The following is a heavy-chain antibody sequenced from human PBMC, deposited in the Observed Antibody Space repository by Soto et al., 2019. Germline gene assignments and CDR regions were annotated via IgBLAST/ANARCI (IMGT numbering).Heavy chain of an antibody. CDR2: INMDGTKT. D-gene: IGHD3-22*01. Sequence: PGGSLRLSCVASEFTFSKYWMHWVRQAPGKGLVWVSRINMDGTKTAYADSVKGRFTVSRDNANNTLYLQMNSLGVEDTAVYYCARDYYYDSRSSSVNWFDPWGQGTSVTVSS. CDR1: EFTFSKYW. V-gene: IGHV3-74*01. J-gene: IGHJ5*02. CDR3: ARDYYYDSRSSSVNWFDP.